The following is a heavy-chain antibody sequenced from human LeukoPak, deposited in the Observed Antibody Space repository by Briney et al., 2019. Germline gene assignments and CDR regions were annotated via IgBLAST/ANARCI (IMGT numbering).Heavy chain of an antibody. J-gene: IGHJ4*02. D-gene: IGHD4-17*01. CDR3: AKVPRGYGDLDLDY. V-gene: IGHV3-23*01. CDR2: ISGSGGST. CDR1: GFTFSSYA. Sequence: GGSLRLSCAASGFTFSSYAMSWVRQAPGKGLEWVSAISGSGGSTYYADSVKGRFTISRDNSKNTLYLQMNSLRAEDTAVYYCAKVPRGYGDLDLDYWGQGTLVTVSS.